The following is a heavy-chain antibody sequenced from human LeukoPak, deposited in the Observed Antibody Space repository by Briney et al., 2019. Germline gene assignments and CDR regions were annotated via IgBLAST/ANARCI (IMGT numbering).Heavy chain of an antibody. CDR1: GGSISSGGYY. D-gene: IGHD5-18*01. V-gene: IGHV4-31*03. CDR3: ARGGVQLWLRAFDY. CDR2: IYYSGST. Sequence: SETLSLTCTVSGGSISSGGYYWSWIRQHPGKGLEWIGYIYYSGSTYYNPTLKSRVTISVDTSKNQFSLKLSSVTAADTAVYYCARGGVQLWLRAFDYWGQGTLVTVSS. J-gene: IGHJ4*02.